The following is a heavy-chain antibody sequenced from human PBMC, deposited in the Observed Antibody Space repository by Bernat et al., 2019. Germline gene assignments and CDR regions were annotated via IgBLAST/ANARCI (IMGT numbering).Heavy chain of an antibody. J-gene: IGHJ1*01. CDR2: IYSGGST. CDR3: ARGIAAAGWGYFQH. V-gene: IGHV3-53*02. D-gene: IGHD6-13*01. CDR1: GFTVSSNY. Sequence: EVQLVETGGGLIQPGGSLRLSCAASGFTVSSNYMSWVRQAPGKGLEWVSVIYSGGSTYYADSVKGRFTISRDNSKNTLYLQMNSLRAEDTAMYYCARGIAAAGWGYFQHWGQGTLVTVSS.